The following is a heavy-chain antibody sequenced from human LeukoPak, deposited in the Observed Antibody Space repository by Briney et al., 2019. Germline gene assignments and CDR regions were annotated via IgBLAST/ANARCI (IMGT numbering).Heavy chain of an antibody. CDR3: ARVHCSSTSGYRGGGYYYMDV. J-gene: IGHJ6*03. D-gene: IGHD2-2*02. V-gene: IGHV4-4*07. CDR2: IYTSGST. Sequence: SETLSLTCTVSGGSISSYYWSWIRQPAGKGLEWIGRIYTSGSTNYNPSLKSRVTMSVDTSKNQFSLKLSSVTAADTAVYYCARVHCSSTSGYRGGGYYYMDVWGKGTTVTVSS. CDR1: GGSISSYY.